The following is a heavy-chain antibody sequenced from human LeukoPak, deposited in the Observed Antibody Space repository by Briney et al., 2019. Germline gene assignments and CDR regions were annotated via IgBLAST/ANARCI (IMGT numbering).Heavy chain of an antibody. V-gene: IGHV3-30*03. CDR1: GXTFSNYG. J-gene: IGHJ3*02. CDR2: ISYDGINK. D-gene: IGHD3-10*01. Sequence: PGRSLRLSCAASGXTFSNYGMHWVRQAPGKGLEWVAVISYDGINKYYADSVKGRFTISRDNSKNTLYLQMNSLRAEDTAVYYCARGHYGSGIHQGAFDIWGQGTIVTVSS. CDR3: ARGHYGSGIHQGAFDI.